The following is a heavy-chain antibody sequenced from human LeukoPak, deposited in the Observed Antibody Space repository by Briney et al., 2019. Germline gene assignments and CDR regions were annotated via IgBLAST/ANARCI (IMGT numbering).Heavy chain of an antibody. CDR3: AIIAARTTNLDY. J-gene: IGHJ4*02. CDR2: INHSGST. V-gene: IGHV4-34*01. CDR1: GGSFSGYY. D-gene: IGHD6-6*01. Sequence: SETLSLTCAVYGGSFSGYYWSWIRQPPGKGLEWIGEINHSGSTNYNPSLKSRVTISVDTSKNQFSLKLSSVTAADTAVYYCAIIAARTTNLDYWGQGTLVTVSS.